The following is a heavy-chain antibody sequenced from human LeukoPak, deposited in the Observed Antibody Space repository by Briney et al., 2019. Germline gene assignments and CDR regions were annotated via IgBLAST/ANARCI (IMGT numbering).Heavy chain of an antibody. Sequence: GGSLRLSCAASGFTFSNYNMNWVRQAPGKGLEWVANIKQDGSEKYYVDSVKGRFTISRDNAKNSLYLQMNSLRAEDTAVYYCARAAAMAFYYFDYWGQGTLVTVSS. CDR3: ARAAAMAFYYFDY. V-gene: IGHV3-7*01. J-gene: IGHJ4*02. CDR2: IKQDGSEK. CDR1: GFTFSNYN. D-gene: IGHD5-18*01.